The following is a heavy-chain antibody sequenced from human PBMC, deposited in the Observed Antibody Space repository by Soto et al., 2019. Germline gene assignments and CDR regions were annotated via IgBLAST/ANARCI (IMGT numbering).Heavy chain of an antibody. CDR1: GYTFTSYA. D-gene: IGHD3-16*01. Sequence: QVQLVQSGAEMRKPGASVMVSCKASGYTFTSYAMNWVRQAPGQRLEWVGWINGGNGDTKYSQRFQDRVTITRDTCAKTGYMERRSLTSEGTAIYYCARGRLSVYRAGCWWGRGTPVTVSS. CDR2: INGGNGDT. J-gene: IGHJ4*02. V-gene: IGHV1-3*01. CDR3: ARGRLSVYRAGCW.